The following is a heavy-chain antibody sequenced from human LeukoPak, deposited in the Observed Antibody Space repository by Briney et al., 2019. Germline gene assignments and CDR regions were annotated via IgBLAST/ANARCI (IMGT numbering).Heavy chain of an antibody. CDR1: GFTVSSNY. J-gene: IGHJ4*02. Sequence: GGSLRLSCAASGFTVSSNYMSWARQAPGKGLEWLSYISSSSSTIDSIYYADSVKGRFTISRDNTKNSLYLQMSSLRAEDTAVYYCARDNGRFGASDYWGQGTLVTVSS. CDR3: ARDNGRFGASDY. CDR2: ISSSSSTIDSI. V-gene: IGHV3-48*04. D-gene: IGHD3-10*01.